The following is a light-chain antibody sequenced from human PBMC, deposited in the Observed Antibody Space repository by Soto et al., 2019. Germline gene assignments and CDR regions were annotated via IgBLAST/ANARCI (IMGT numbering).Light chain of an antibody. Sequence: DIQMTQSPSSLSASVGDRVTITCRAIQVISNYLAWYQQKPGKVPKLLIYAASTLQSGIPSRFNGSGSGTDFTITISSLQPKDVATYYCQKYNSAPWTFGQGTKVEIK. CDR3: QKYNSAPWT. V-gene: IGKV1-27*01. J-gene: IGKJ1*01. CDR1: QVISNY. CDR2: AAS.